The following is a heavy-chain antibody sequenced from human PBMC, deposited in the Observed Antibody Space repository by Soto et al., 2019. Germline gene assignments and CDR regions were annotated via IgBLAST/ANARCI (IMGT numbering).Heavy chain of an antibody. V-gene: IGHV3-23*01. J-gene: IGHJ4*02. CDR2: ISGLGDAT. D-gene: IGHD3-10*01. Sequence: EVQLLESGGALVHPGGSLRLPCAASGFPFTGKAMSWVRQAPGKGLEWGSAISGLGDATFYADSVKGRFTISRDNSKNTLYLHMNSLRAEDTALYYCANSRVSMVRGLIIIPNYWGQGTLVTVSS. CDR3: ANSRVSMVRGLIIIPNY. CDR1: GFPFTGKA.